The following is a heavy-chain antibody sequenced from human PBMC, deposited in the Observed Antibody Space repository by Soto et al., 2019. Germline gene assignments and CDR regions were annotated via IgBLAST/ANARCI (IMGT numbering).Heavy chain of an antibody. V-gene: IGHV2-26*01. CDR3: ARLCWSSSWYPFVY. D-gene: IGHD6-13*01. Sequence: QVTLKESGPVLVKPTETLTLTCTVSGFSLSNARMGVSWIRQPPGKALEWLAHIFSNDEKSYSTSLKSRLTISKDTSKSQVVLTMTKMDPVDTATYYCARLCWSSSWYPFVYWGQGTLVTVSS. CDR1: GFSLSNARMG. CDR2: IFSNDEK. J-gene: IGHJ4*02.